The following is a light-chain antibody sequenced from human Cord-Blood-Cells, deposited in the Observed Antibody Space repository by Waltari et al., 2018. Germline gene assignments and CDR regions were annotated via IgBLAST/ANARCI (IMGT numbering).Light chain of an antibody. V-gene: IGLV1-40*01. Sequence: QSVLTQPPSVSGAPGQRVPISCTGSSSNIGAGYDVHGYQQLPGTAPKLLIYENSNRPSGVPDRFSGSKSGTSASLAITGLQAEDEADYYCQSYDSSLSGYWVFGGGTKLTVL. CDR1: SSNIGAGYD. CDR3: QSYDSSLSGYWV. J-gene: IGLJ3*02. CDR2: ENS.